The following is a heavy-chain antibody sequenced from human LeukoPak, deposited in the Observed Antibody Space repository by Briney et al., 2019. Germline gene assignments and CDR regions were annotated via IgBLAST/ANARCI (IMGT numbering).Heavy chain of an antibody. CDR3: ARDREVVGSSTSLYWFDP. J-gene: IGHJ5*02. V-gene: IGHV1-2*02. CDR2: INPNGGGT. CDR1: GYTFTGYY. Sequence: ASVKVSCKASGYTFTGYYMHWVRQAPGQGLEWMGWINPNGGGTNYAQKFQGRVTMTRDTSISTAYMELSRLRSDDTAVYYCARDREVVGSSTSLYWFDPWGQGTLVTVSS. D-gene: IGHD2-2*01.